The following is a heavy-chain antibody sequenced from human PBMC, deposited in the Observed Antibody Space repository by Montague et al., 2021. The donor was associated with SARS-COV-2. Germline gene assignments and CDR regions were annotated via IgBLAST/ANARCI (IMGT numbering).Heavy chain of an antibody. V-gene: IGHV3-30*04. CDR3: ATQAPGTPDAFDV. J-gene: IGHJ3*01. CDR1: GFPFSSYA. D-gene: IGHD6-13*01. CDR2: ISYDESNK. Sequence: SLRLSCADSGFPFSSYAMHWVRQGPGKGLEWVAVISYDESNKYYADSVKGRFTISRDNSKNTLYLQMNSLRAEDTAVYYCATQAPGTPDAFDVWGQGTMVTVSP.